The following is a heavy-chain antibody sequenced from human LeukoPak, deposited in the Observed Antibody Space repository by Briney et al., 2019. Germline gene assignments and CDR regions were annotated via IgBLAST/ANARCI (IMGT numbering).Heavy chain of an antibody. Sequence: PGGSLRLPCAASGFIVSSSYMSWVRQAPGMGLEWVSVIYSGGYTEHADSVKGRFIISRDNSKNTLYLQMNSLRDEDTAVYYCTRDPDHGGRTHDYWGQGTLVTVSS. CDR1: GFIVSSSY. V-gene: IGHV3-66*01. CDR2: IYSGGYT. J-gene: IGHJ4*02. D-gene: IGHD4-23*01. CDR3: TRDPDHGGRTHDY.